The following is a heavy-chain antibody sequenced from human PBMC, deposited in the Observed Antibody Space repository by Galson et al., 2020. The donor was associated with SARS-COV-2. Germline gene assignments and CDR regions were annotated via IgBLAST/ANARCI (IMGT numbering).Heavy chain of an antibody. CDR2: ISSSSSYI. D-gene: IGHD1-1*01. CDR1: GITFSSYS. Sequence: GESLKISCAASGITFSSYSMNWVRQAPGKGLEWVSSISSSSSYIYYADSVKGRFTISRDNAKNSLYLQMNSLRAEDTAVYYCARDIERQGHAFDIWGQGTMVTVSS. J-gene: IGHJ3*02. V-gene: IGHV3-21*01. CDR3: ARDIERQGHAFDI.